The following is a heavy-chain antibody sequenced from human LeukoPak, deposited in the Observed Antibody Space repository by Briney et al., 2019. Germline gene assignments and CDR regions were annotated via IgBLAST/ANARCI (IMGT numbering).Heavy chain of an antibody. CDR3: ARDRYYDSSGHPPGAFDI. CDR2: ISYDGSNK. CDR1: GFMFSSYA. V-gene: IGHV3-30-3*01. J-gene: IGHJ3*02. D-gene: IGHD3-22*01. Sequence: GGSLRLSCAASGFMFSSYAMHWVRQAPGKGLEWVAVISYDGSNKYYADSVKGRFTISRDNSQNTLYLQMNSLRAEDTAIYYCARDRYYDSSGHPPGAFDIWGQETMVTVSS.